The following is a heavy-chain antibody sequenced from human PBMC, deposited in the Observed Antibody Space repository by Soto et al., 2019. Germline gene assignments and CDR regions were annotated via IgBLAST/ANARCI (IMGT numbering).Heavy chain of an antibody. Sequence: GGSLRLSCASSVFTFSSYAMSWVRQAPGKWLEWVSAISGSGGSTYYADSVKGRFTISRDNSKNTLYLQMNSLRAEDTAVYYCAKDDRVVAVAGDFEYWGQGTLFSVSS. J-gene: IGHJ4*02. V-gene: IGHV3-23*01. CDR2: ISGSGGST. CDR1: VFTFSSYA. CDR3: AKDDRVVAVAGDFEY. D-gene: IGHD6-19*01.